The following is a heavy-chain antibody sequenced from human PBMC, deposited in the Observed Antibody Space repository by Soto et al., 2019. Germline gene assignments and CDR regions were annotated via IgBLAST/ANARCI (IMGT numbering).Heavy chain of an antibody. CDR1: GFAFSNFG. J-gene: IGHJ4*02. V-gene: IGHV3-33*01. CDR2: IWHNGNNK. Sequence: QVQVVESGGGVVQPGRSLSLSCVASGFAFSNFGMHLVRQVPGKGLEWVAVIWHNGNNKDYADYAKGRFTISRDNSKNILYLEMNSLRVADTAVYYCARDPGQDEAMDYWGQGTLVTVSS. CDR3: ARDPGQDEAMDY.